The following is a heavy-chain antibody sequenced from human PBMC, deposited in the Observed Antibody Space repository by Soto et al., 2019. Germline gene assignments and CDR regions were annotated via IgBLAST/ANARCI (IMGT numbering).Heavy chain of an antibody. CDR1: GYTFTSYG. V-gene: IGHV1-18*01. J-gene: IGHJ4*02. D-gene: IGHD3-9*01. CDR2: TSGYNGNT. Sequence: QVQLVQSGAEVKKPGASVKVSCKASGYTFTSYGISWVRQAPGQGLEWMGWTSGYNGNTNYAQKLQGRVTMTTDTXTSTAYMELRSLRSDDTAVYFCARSEQYFDWLPQAPYYFDYWGQGTLVTVSS. CDR3: ARSEQYFDWLPQAPYYFDY.